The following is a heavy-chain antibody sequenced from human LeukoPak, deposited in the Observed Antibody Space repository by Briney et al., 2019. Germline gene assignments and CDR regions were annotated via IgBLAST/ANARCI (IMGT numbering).Heavy chain of an antibody. CDR1: GFSLGTSGMC. CDR3: ARIRYSSDWYYGMDV. J-gene: IGHJ6*02. Sequence: SGPTLVNPTQTLTLTCTFSGFSLGTSGMCVSWIRQPPGKALEWLARIDWDDDKYYSTSLKTRLTISKDTSKNQVVLTMTNMDPVDTATYYCARIRYSSDWYYGMDVWGQGTTVTVSS. D-gene: IGHD6-19*01. CDR2: IDWDDDK. V-gene: IGHV2-70*11.